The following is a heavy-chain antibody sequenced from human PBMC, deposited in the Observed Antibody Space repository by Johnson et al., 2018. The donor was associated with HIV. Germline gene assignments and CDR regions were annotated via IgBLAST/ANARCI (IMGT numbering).Heavy chain of an antibody. CDR3: AKEGTYYNFWSGYPKGDDFDI. V-gene: IGHV3-30*01. CDR2: ISNDGSNT. Sequence: VQLVESGGNVVQPGRSQRLSCAASGFTFSDYSMHWVRQAPGKGLEWVAIISNDGSNTYFADSVKGRFTISRDNSKNTLYLQMNSLRAEDTAVYYCAKEGTYYNFWSGYPKGDDFDIWGQGTMVTVSS. CDR1: GFTFSDYS. J-gene: IGHJ3*02. D-gene: IGHD3-3*01.